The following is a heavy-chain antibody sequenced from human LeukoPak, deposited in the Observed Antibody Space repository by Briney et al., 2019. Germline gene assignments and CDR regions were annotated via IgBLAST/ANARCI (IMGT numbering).Heavy chain of an antibody. CDR3: ARWGYDSSGYYGRGYYYYYMDV. J-gene: IGHJ6*03. CDR2: IIPIFGTA. Sequence: SVKVSCKASGGTFSSYAISWVRQAPGQGLEWMGGIIPIFGTANYAQKFQGRVTTTADESTRTAYMELSSLRSGDTAVYYCARWGYDSSGYYGRGYYYYYMDVWGKGTTVTVSS. D-gene: IGHD3-22*01. CDR1: GGTFSSYA. V-gene: IGHV1-69*13.